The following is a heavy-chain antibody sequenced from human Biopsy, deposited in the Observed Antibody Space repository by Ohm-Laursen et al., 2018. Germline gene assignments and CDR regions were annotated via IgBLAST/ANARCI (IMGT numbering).Heavy chain of an antibody. CDR3: ARVGAGAPSIYYFDY. CDR2: IYYSGRP. J-gene: IGHJ4*02. V-gene: IGHV4-59*01. CDR1: GDSITSYY. Sequence: TLSLTCTVSGDSITSYYWTWIRQSPGKGLEWIAYIYYSGRPNYNPTLRSRVTISVGRSKSQFSLELSSVTAADTAVYYCARVGAGAPSIYYFDYWGQGTLVTVSS. D-gene: IGHD1-26*01.